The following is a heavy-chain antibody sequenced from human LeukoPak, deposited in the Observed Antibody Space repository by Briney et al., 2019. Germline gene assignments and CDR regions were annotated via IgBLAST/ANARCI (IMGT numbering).Heavy chain of an antibody. D-gene: IGHD2-2*01. V-gene: IGHV3-30*18. CDR2: IYYDGRNK. CDR3: AKDLGCSSTSCYGGYYYGMDV. CDR1: GFTFSSYG. Sequence: GGSLRLSCAASGFTFSSYGMHWVRQAPGKGLEWVAVIYYDGRNKYYADSVKGRFTISRDNSKNTLYLQMNSLRAEDTAVYYCAKDLGCSSTSCYGGYYYGMDVWGQGTTVTVSS. J-gene: IGHJ6*02.